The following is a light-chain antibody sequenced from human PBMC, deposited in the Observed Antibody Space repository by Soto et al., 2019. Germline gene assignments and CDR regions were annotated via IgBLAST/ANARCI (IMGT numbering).Light chain of an antibody. J-gene: IGLJ2*01. CDR3: SSYTSSRTSVV. CDR1: SSDVGAYNY. CDR2: DVS. Sequence: QSALTQPASVSGSPGQSITISCTGTSSDVGAYNYVSWYQQHPGKAPKLMIYDVSNRPSGVSNRFSGSKSGNTASLTISGLQAEDEAEYYCSSYTSSRTSVVFGGGTQLTVL. V-gene: IGLV2-14*03.